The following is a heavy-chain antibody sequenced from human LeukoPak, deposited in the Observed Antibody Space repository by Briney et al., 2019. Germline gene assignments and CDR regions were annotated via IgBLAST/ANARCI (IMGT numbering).Heavy chain of an antibody. CDR2: IYDSGST. Sequence: PSEPLSLTCTVSGGSVSSSIHYWGWIRQPPGKGLEWIGSIYDSGSTYYNTSLKSRVSISVDTSKNRFSLKLSSVTAADTAVYYCARHDSFGLRKVWDFWGQGTLATVSS. CDR3: ARHDSFGLRKVWDF. V-gene: IGHV4-39*01. CDR1: GGSVSSSIHY. D-gene: IGHD5-18*01. J-gene: IGHJ4*02.